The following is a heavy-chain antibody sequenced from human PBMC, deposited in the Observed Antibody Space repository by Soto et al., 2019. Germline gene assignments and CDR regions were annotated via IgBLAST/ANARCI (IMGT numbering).Heavy chain of an antibody. CDR2: IYYSGST. J-gene: IGHJ4*02. V-gene: IGHV4-59*01. Sequence: SETLSLTCTVSGGSISSYYWSWIRQPPGKGLEWIGYIYYSGSTNYNPSLKSRVTISVDTSKNQFSLKLSSVTAADTAVYYCARLARYCSSTSCYSFDYWGQGTLITVSS. D-gene: IGHD2-2*01. CDR3: ARLARYCSSTSCYSFDY. CDR1: GGSISSYY.